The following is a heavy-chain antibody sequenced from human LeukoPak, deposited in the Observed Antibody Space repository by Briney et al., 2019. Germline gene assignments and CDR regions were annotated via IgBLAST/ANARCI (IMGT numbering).Heavy chain of an antibody. CDR2: IYYSGST. D-gene: IGHD6-6*01. CDR3: AREGTTRPLDY. CDR1: GGSISSGDYY. Sequence: SETLSLTCTVSGGSISSGDYYWSWIRQPPGKGLEWIGYIYYSGSTYYNPSLKSRVTISVDTSKDQFSLNLTSVTAADTAVYYCAREGTTRPLDYWGQGTLVTVSS. V-gene: IGHV4-30-4*08. J-gene: IGHJ4*02.